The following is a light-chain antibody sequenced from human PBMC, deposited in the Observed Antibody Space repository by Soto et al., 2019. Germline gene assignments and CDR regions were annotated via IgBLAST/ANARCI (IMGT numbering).Light chain of an antibody. CDR2: DVS. J-gene: IGLJ2*01. CDR3: SSYTSSRTVV. CDR1: SSDVGGYDY. V-gene: IGLV2-14*03. Sequence: QSALTQPASVSGSPGQSITISCTGTSSDVGGYDYVSWYQHHPGTAPKLMIYDVSNRPSWISNRFSGSKSGNTASLTISGLQAEDEGDYYCSSYTSSRTVVFGGGTKLTVL.